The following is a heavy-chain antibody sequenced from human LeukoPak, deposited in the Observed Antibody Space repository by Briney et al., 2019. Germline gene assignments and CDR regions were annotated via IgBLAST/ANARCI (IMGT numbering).Heavy chain of an antibody. Sequence: SVNVSCKASGGTFSSYAISWVRQAPGQELEWMGGIIPIFGTANYAQKFQGRVTITADKSRSTAYMELSSLRSEDTAVYYCARDQAYAGWFDPWGKGTMVTVSS. D-gene: IGHD3-10*01. CDR3: ARDQAYAGWFDP. CDR1: GGTFSSYA. J-gene: IGHJ5*02. CDR2: IIPIFGTA. V-gene: IGHV1-69*06.